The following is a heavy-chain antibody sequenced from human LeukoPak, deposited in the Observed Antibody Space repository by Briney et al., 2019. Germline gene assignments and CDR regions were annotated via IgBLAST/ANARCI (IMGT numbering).Heavy chain of an antibody. D-gene: IGHD1-1*01. J-gene: IGHJ4*02. CDR1: GFTFSRYS. Sequence: GGSLRLSCAASGFTFSRYSINWVRQAPGKGLEWVSYISNSRSTIYYANSVKGRFTISRDNANNSLFLQMNSLRDEDTAVYYCARESEGGTTIDFWGQGTLVTVSS. CDR3: ARESEGGTTIDF. CDR2: ISNSRSTI. V-gene: IGHV3-48*02.